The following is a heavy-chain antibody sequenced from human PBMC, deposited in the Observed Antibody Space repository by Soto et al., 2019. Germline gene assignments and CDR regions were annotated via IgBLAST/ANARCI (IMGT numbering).Heavy chain of an antibody. J-gene: IGHJ6*03. CDR2: MNPNSGNT. Sequence: ASVKVSCKASGYTFTSYDINWVRQATGQGLEWMGWMNPNSGNTGYAQKFQGRVTMTRNTSISTAYMELSSLRSEDTAVYYCARAQRLAAAGTRTNYYYYYMDVWGKGTTVTVSS. V-gene: IGHV1-8*01. CDR1: GYTFTSYD. CDR3: ARAQRLAAAGTRTNYYYYYMDV. D-gene: IGHD6-13*01.